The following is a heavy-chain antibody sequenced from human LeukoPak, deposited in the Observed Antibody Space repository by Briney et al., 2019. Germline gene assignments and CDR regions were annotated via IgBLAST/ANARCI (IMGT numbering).Heavy chain of an antibody. D-gene: IGHD6-19*01. CDR3: ARDGTRHINIAVPGGDY. J-gene: IGHJ4*02. CDR2: IKQDGSEK. V-gene: IGHV3-7*01. CDR1: GFTVSSNY. Sequence: GGSLRLSCAASGFTVSSNYMSWVRQAPGKGLEWVANIKQDGSEKYYVDSVKGRFTISRDNAKNSLYLQMNSLRAEDTAIYYCARDGTRHINIAVPGGDYWGQGTLVTVSS.